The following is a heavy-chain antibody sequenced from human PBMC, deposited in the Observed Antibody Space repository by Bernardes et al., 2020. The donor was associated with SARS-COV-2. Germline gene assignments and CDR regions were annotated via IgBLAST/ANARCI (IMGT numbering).Heavy chain of an antibody. J-gene: IGHJ3*01. CDR2: TDVDGITT. Sequence: GGSLRLSCAASGFTFTTYWMHWVRQAPGKGLVWVSRTDVDGITTNYADSVKGRFTISRDNAENTLYLQMNSLRVDDTAVYYCARDLGIHDAFDLWGQGTVVNVSS. D-gene: IGHD1-26*01. V-gene: IGHV3-74*01. CDR3: ARDLGIHDAFDL. CDR1: GFTFTTYW.